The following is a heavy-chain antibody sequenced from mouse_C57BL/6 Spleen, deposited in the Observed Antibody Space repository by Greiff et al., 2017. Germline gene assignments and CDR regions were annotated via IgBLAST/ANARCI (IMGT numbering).Heavy chain of an antibody. Sequence: QVQLQQPGAELVKPGASVKLSCKASGYTFTSYWMQWVKQRPGQGLEWIGEIDPSDSYPNSNQKFKGKATLTVDTSSSTAYMNLSSLTSEDAAVYYCARGYYGNPWFAYWGQGTLVTVAA. J-gene: IGHJ3*01. CDR3: ARGYYGNPWFAY. V-gene: IGHV1-50*01. D-gene: IGHD2-1*01. CDR1: GYTFTSYW. CDR2: IDPSDSYP.